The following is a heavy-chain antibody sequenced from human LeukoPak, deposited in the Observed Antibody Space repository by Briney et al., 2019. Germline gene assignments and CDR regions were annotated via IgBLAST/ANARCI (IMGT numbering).Heavy chain of an antibody. V-gene: IGHV1-46*01. Sequence: ASVKVSCKASGYTFTKNYLHWVRQAPVQGLEWMGMIYPRDSSTSYAQNFQGRVTMTTDTSTSTAYMELRSLRSDDTAVYYCARDGSYYDFWSGYYPYYYCGMDVWGQGTTVTVSS. J-gene: IGHJ6*02. D-gene: IGHD3-3*01. CDR3: ARDGSYYDFWSGYYPYYYCGMDV. CDR2: IYPRDSST. CDR1: GYTFTKNY.